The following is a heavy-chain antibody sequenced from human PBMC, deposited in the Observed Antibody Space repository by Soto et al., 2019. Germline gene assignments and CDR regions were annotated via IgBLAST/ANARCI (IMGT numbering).Heavy chain of an antibody. J-gene: IGHJ4*02. CDR3: ARWGTTGGLDV. D-gene: IGHD3-16*01. CDR2: TSYDGSNN. CDR1: GFTFRSYV. V-gene: IGHV3-33*05. Sequence: QVQLVESGGGVVQPGTSLRLSCVGSGFTFRSYVIHWARQAPGKGLEWVALTSYDGSNNFYGDSVKGRFTISRHNSRNTVELQMDSIRFEDTALYYCARWGTTGGLDVWGQGTLVSVSS.